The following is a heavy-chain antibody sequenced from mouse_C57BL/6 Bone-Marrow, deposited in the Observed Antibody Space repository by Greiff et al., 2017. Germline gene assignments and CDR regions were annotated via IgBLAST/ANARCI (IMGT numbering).Heavy chain of an antibody. CDR2: IDPSDSYT. J-gene: IGHJ3*01. V-gene: IGHV1-69*01. Sequence: QVQLQQPGAELVMPGASVKLSCKASGYTFTSYWMHWVKQRPGQGLEWIGEIDPSDSYTNYNQKFKGKSTLNVDKSSSTAYMQLSSLTSEDSAVYDCAREEIYYDDGFAYWGQGTLVTVSA. CDR1: GYTFTSYW. D-gene: IGHD2-4*01. CDR3: AREEIYYDDGFAY.